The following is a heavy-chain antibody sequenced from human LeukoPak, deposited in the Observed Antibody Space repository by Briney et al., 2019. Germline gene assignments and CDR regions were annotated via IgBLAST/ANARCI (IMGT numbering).Heavy chain of an antibody. CDR2: ISLAGRT. D-gene: IGHD1-26*01. CDR1: GGSITTTNY. V-gene: IGHV4-4*02. Sequence: PSETLSLTCGVSGGSITTTNYWSWVRQPPGGGLEWSGEISLAGRTRYNPSLQSRVHISIDESKNHLYLNLASVTAADTAVYYCSRESGPFCPFGHWGQGTLVAVTS. CDR3: SRESGPFCPFGH. J-gene: IGHJ4*02.